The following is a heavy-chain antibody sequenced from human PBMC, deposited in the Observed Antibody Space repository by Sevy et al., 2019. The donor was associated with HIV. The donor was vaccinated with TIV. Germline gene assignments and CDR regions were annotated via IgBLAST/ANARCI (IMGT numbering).Heavy chain of an antibody. CDR1: GFTVNSDY. Sequence: GGSLRLSCAASGFTVNSDYMSWVRQAPGKGLEWVSVVYSGGTTYYADSVKGRFTISRDNPKNILYLQMNSLRAEDTAVYYCARHISFGELGSWFDPWGQGTLVTVSS. D-gene: IGHD3-10*01. V-gene: IGHV3-53*01. CDR2: VYSGGTT. CDR3: ARHISFGELGSWFDP. J-gene: IGHJ5*02.